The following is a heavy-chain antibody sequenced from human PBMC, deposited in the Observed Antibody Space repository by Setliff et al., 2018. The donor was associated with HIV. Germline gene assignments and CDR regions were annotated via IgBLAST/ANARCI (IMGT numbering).Heavy chain of an antibody. CDR1: GFSLSTSRVA. V-gene: IGHV2-5*02. CDR2: IYWDDDK. CDR3: AHQELGYCSGGSCPPPHAFDI. J-gene: IGHJ3*02. Sequence: SGPTLVNPTQTLTLTCTFSGFSLSTSRVAVAWIRQPPGKALEWLALIYWDDDKHYSPSLKSRLTITKDTSKNQVVLTMTTMDPVDTATYYCAHQELGYCSGGSCPPPHAFDIWGQGTMVTVSS. D-gene: IGHD2-15*01.